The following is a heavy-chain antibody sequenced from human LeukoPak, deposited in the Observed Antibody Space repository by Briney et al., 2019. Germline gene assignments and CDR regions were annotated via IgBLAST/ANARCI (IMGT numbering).Heavy chain of an antibody. D-gene: IGHD3-3*01. J-gene: IGHJ4*02. V-gene: IGHV4-59*05. CDR2: IYHSGST. CDR1: GGSISGYY. CDR3: SGPQDYDFWSGYYTSPLGDY. Sequence: SETLSLTCTVSGGSISGYYWSWVRQPPGKGLEWIGSIYHSGSTYYNPSLKSRVTISVDTSKNQFSLKLSSVTAADTAVYYCSGPQDYDFWSGYYTSPLGDYWGQGTLVTVYS.